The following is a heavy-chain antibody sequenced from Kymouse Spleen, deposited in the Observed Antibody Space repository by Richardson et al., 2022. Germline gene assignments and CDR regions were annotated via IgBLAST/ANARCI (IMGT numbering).Heavy chain of an antibody. D-gene: IGHD3-10*01. Sequence: QVQLVESGGGVVQPGRSLRLSCAASGFTFSSYGMHWVRQAPGKGLEWVAVIWYDGSNKYYADSVKGRFTISRDNSKNTLYLQMNSLRAEDTAVYYCARGPYYYGSGSYYNVIDYWGQGTLVTVSS. CDR1: GFTFSSYG. J-gene: IGHJ4*02. CDR2: IWYDGSNK. V-gene: IGHV3-33*01. CDR3: ARGPYYYGSGSYYNVIDY.